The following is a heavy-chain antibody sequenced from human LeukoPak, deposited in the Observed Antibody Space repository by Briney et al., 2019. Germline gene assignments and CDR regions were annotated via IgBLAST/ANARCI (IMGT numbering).Heavy chain of an antibody. CDR1: GYTFTGYY. J-gene: IGHJ6*03. CDR3: AKDGVTMVRGVEIYYYYYMDV. V-gene: IGHV3-30*18. CDR2: ISYDGSNK. Sequence: SCKASGYTFTGYYMHWVRQAPGKGLEWVAVISYDGSNKYYADSVKGRFTISRDNSKNTLYLQMNSLRAEDTAVYYCAKDGVTMVRGVEIYYYYYMDVWGKGTTVTVSS. D-gene: IGHD3-10*01.